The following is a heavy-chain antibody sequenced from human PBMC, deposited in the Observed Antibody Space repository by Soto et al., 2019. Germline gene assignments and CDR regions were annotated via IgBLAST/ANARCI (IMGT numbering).Heavy chain of an antibody. D-gene: IGHD3-10*01. CDR3: ARCSYYGSGSYYNPTVGGMDV. CDR1: GFTFSSYS. J-gene: IGHJ6*02. Sequence: GGSLRLSCAASGFTFSSYSMNWVRQAPGSGPEWVSYISSSNSIYYADSVKGRFTISRDNSKNTLYLQMNSLRAEDTAVYYCARCSYYGSGSYYNPTVGGMDVWGQGTTVTVPS. CDR2: ISSSNSI. V-gene: IGHV3-48*01.